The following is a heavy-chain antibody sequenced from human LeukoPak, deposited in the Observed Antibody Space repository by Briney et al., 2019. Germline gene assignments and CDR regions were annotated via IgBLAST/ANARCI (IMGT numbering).Heavy chain of an antibody. J-gene: IGHJ4*02. Sequence: GESLQISCKGSGYSFTSYWIGWVRQMPGKGLEWMGIIFPGDSDTRYSPSFQGQVTISADKSISTAYLQWSSLKASDTARYYCARHTRYSSSSRVFDYWGQGTLVTVSS. CDR2: IFPGDSDT. V-gene: IGHV5-51*01. CDR1: GYSFTSYW. CDR3: ARHTRYSSSSRVFDY. D-gene: IGHD6-6*01.